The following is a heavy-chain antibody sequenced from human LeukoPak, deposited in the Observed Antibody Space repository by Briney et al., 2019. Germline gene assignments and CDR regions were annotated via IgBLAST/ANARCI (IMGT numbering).Heavy chain of an antibody. CDR2: IYTSGST. CDR1: GGSISSYY. CDR3: ARGRDFWSGYHYYYGMDV. Sequence: SETLSLTCTVSGGSISSYYWSWIRQPAGKGLEWIGRIYTSGSTNYNPSLESRVTMSVDTSKNQFSLKLSSVTAADTAVYYCARGRDFWSGYHYYYGMDVWGQGTTVTVSS. J-gene: IGHJ6*02. D-gene: IGHD3-3*01. V-gene: IGHV4-4*07.